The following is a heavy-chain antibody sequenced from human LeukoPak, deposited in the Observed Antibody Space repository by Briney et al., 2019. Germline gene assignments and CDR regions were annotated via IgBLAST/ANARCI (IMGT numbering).Heavy chain of an antibody. V-gene: IGHV3-7*01. Sequence: GGSLRLSCAASGFTFSRYWMSWVRQAPGKGLEWVANIKEDGSDKYYVGSMKDRFTISRDNAKSSLYLQMNNLRVDDTAVYYCARDEYNGYFEYWGQGTLVTVCS. CDR2: IKEDGSDK. CDR1: GFTFSRYW. D-gene: IGHD1-26*01. CDR3: ARDEYNGYFEY. J-gene: IGHJ4*02.